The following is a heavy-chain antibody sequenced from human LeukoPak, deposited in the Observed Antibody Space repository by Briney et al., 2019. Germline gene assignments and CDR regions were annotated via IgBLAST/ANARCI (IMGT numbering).Heavy chain of an antibody. Sequence: SETLSLTCAVSGGSISSGGYSWSRIRQPPGKGLEWIGYIYHSGSTYYNPSLKSRVTISVDRSKNQFSLKLSSVTAADTAVYYCARHYSGSYYTFGYWGQGTLVTVSS. CDR3: ARHYSGSYYTFGY. D-gene: IGHD1-26*01. CDR2: IYHSGST. CDR1: GGSISSGGYS. J-gene: IGHJ4*02. V-gene: IGHV4-30-2*01.